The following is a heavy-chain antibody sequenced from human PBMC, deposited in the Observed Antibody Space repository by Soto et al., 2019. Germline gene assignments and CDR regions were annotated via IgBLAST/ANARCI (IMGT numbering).Heavy chain of an antibody. CDR3: ARDRRAVRHGWFEP. CDR1: GYTFTTYG. J-gene: IGHJ5*02. Sequence: ASVKVSCTASGYTFTTYGISWVRQAPGQGLEWMGWISAYNGNTNYARKLQGRVTMTTDTSTSTAYMELRSLRSDDTAVYYCARDRRAVRHGWFEPCGQGTLVTVAS. CDR2: ISAYNGNT. V-gene: IGHV1-18*04. D-gene: IGHD6-19*01.